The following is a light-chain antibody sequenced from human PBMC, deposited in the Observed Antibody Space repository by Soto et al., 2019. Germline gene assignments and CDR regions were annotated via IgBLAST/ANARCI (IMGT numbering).Light chain of an antibody. CDR2: GDT. CDR3: QSYDSALSVYVV. J-gene: IGLJ2*01. Sequence: QSVLTQPPSVSGAPGQRITISCTGTSSNIGANYDVHWYQQLPGTAPKLLIYGDTNRPSGVPDRFSGSKSGTSASLAITGLQAEDEADYYCQSYDSALSVYVVFGGGTKLTV. V-gene: IGLV1-40*01. CDR1: SSNIGANYD.